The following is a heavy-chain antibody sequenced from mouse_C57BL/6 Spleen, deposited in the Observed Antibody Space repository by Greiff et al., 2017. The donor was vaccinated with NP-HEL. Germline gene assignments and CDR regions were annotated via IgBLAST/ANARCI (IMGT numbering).Heavy chain of an antibody. CDR2: IDPSDSYT. J-gene: IGHJ4*01. CDR3: ARGGYGNGGAMDD. D-gene: IGHD2-1*01. CDR1: GYTFTSYW. Sequence: QVQLQQPGAELVKPGASVKLSCKASGYTFTSYWMQWVKQRPGQGLEWIGEIDPSDSYTNYNQKFKGKATLTVDTSSSTAYMQLSSLTSEDSAVYYCARGGYGNGGAMDDWGQGTSVTVSS. V-gene: IGHV1-50*01.